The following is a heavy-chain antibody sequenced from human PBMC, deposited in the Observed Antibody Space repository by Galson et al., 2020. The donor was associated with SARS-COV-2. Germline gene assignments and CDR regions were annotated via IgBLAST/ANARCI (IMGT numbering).Heavy chain of an antibody. J-gene: IGHJ6*02. V-gene: IGHV6-1*01. CDR2: TYYRSKWYN. CDR3: ARNAIAARRVYYYYYGMDV. Sequence: SQTLSLTCAISGDSVSSNSAAWNWIRQSPSRGLEWLGRTYYRSKWYNDYAVSVKSRITINPDTSKNQFSLQLNSVTPEDTAVYYCARNAIAARRVYYYYYGMDVWGQGTTVTVSS. D-gene: IGHD6-6*01. CDR1: GDSVSSNSAA.